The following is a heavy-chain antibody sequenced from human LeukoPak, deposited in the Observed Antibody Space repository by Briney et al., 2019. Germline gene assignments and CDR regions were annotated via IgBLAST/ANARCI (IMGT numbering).Heavy chain of an antibody. CDR1: GYTFTGYY. D-gene: IGHD6-19*01. Sequence: ASVEVSCKASGYTFTGYYMHWVRQAPGQGLEWMGWINPNSGGTNYAQKFQGRVTMTRDTSISTAYMELSRLRSDDTAVYYCASIPGIAVAAGYWGQGTLVTVSS. CDR3: ASIPGIAVAAGY. V-gene: IGHV1-2*02. CDR2: INPNSGGT. J-gene: IGHJ4*02.